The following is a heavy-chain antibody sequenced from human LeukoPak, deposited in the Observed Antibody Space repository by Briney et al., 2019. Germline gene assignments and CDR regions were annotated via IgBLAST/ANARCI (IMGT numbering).Heavy chain of an antibody. CDR1: GYSFTSYD. J-gene: IGHJ4*02. Sequence: ASVKVPCKTSGYSFTSYDVNWVRQAAGQGLEWIGWVRPQNGDSGYAQKFQDRVTMIRDTSTSTVYMEMKSLTFEDTAVYFCARGPADSASSDYWGQGTLVTVSS. CDR2: VRPQNGDS. V-gene: IGHV1-8*01. CDR3: ARGPADSASSDY. D-gene: IGHD2-2*01.